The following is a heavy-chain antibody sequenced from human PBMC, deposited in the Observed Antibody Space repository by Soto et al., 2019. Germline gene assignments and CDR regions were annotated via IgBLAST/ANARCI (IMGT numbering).Heavy chain of an antibody. CDR1: GFTFSSYA. J-gene: IGHJ4*02. D-gene: IGHD4-17*01. V-gene: IGHV3-30-3*01. Sequence: QVQLVESGGGVVQPGRSLRLSGAASGFTFSSYAMHWVRQAPGKGLEWVAVISYDGSNKYYADSVKGRFTISRDNSKNTLYLQMNSLRAEDTAVYYCARVPTTVVTPFYFDYWGQGTLVTVSS. CDR3: ARVPTTVVTPFYFDY. CDR2: ISYDGSNK.